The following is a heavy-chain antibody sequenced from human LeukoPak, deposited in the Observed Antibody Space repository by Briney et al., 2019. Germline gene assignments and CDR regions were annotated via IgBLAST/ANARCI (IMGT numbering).Heavy chain of an antibody. V-gene: IGHV1-69*04. CDR1: GGTFSSYA. J-gene: IGHJ4*02. CDR3: ARDSRYSGSYSVD. Sequence: ASVKVSCKASGGTFSSYAISWVRQAPGQGLEWMGRIIPILGIANYAQKFQGRVTITADKSTSTAYMELSSLRSEDTAVYYCARDSRYSGSYSVDWGQGTLVTVSS. D-gene: IGHD1-26*01. CDR2: IIPILGIA.